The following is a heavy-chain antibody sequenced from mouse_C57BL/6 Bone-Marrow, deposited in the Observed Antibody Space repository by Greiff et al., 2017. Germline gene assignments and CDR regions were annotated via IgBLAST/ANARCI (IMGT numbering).Heavy chain of an antibody. J-gene: IGHJ4*01. CDR2: IDPENGDT. D-gene: IGHD1-1*01. V-gene: IGHV14-4*01. CDR1: GFNIKDDY. CDR3: TTDYYGSSYENYAMDY. Sequence: EVQLKESGAELVRPGASVKLSCTASGFNIKDDYMHWVKQRPEQGLEWIGWIDPENGDTEYASKFQGKGTITADTAYNTAYLQLSSLTSEYTAVYYCTTDYYGSSYENYAMDYCGQGTSVTVSS.